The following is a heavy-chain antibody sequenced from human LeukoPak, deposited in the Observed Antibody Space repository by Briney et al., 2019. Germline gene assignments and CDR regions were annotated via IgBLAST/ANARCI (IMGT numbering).Heavy chain of an antibody. J-gene: IGHJ4*02. CDR1: GFAFSRYS. CDR2: ITGKSSYI. D-gene: IGHD4-17*01. Sequence: PGGSLRLSCAASGFAFSRYSLNWVRQAPGKRLEWVASITGKSSYIYYADSVKGRFTISRDSANKLLYLRMNSLGAEDTAVYYCTRDPSLDSNFGVYAEDWGRGTLVTVSS. V-gene: IGHV3-21*01. CDR3: TRDPSLDSNFGVYAED.